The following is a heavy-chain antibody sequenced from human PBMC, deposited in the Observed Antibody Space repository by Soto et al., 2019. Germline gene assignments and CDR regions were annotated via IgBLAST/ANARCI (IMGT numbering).Heavy chain of an antibody. CDR2: ISGSGGST. J-gene: IGHJ4*02. D-gene: IGHD6-19*01. V-gene: IGHV3-23*01. Sequence: PGGSLRLSCASSGFTFSSYAMSWVRQAPGKGLEWVSAISGSGGSTYYADSVKGRFTISRDNSKNTLYLQMNSLRAEDTAVYYCAKDKLNSSGWYTAFDYWGQGTLVTFSS. CDR1: GFTFSSYA. CDR3: AKDKLNSSGWYTAFDY.